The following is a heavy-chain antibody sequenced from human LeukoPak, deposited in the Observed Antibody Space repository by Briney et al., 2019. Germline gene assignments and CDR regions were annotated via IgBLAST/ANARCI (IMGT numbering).Heavy chain of an antibody. V-gene: IGHV3-33*01. CDR1: GFTFSSYG. CDR3: ATERDRWYSSGWSGGDY. Sequence: PGGSLRLSCAASGFTFSSYGMHWVRQAPGKGLEWVAVIWCDGSNKYYADSVKGRFTISRDNSKNTLYLQMNSLRAEDTAVYYCATERDRWYSSGWSGGDYWGQGTLVTVSS. D-gene: IGHD6-19*01. J-gene: IGHJ4*02. CDR2: IWCDGSNK.